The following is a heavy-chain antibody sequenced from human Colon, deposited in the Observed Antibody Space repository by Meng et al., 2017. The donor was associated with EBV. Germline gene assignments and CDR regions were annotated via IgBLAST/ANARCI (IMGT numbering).Heavy chain of an antibody. J-gene: IGHJ4*02. CDR2: TSHSGST. Sequence: QVRLQVSGPGLVKPSPXLSLTCAVSGGSISRSDWWSWVRQPPGKGLEWIGETSHSGSTDYSPSLKSRVTISLDKSKNQLSLKLNSVTAADTAVYYCASSDYYRSDYWGQGTLVTVSS. CDR1: GGSISRSDW. CDR3: ASSDYYRSDY. V-gene: IGHV4-4*02. D-gene: IGHD3-22*01.